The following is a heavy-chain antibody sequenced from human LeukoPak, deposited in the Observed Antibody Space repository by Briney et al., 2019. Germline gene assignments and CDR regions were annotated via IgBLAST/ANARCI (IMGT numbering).Heavy chain of an antibody. CDR2: ISGSGGGT. V-gene: IGHV3-23*01. CDR1: GFTFSSYA. D-gene: IGHD3-16*01. Sequence: GGSLRLSCAASGFTFSSYAMSWVRQAPGKGLEWVSIISGSGGGTYYVDSVKGRFTVSKDNSKNTVYLQMNSLRAEDTAIYYCAKDRGVMEYFFDYWGQRTLVTVSS. J-gene: IGHJ4*02. CDR3: AKDRGVMEYFFDY.